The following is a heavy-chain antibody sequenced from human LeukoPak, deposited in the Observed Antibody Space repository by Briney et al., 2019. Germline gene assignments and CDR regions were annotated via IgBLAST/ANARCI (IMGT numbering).Heavy chain of an antibody. J-gene: IGHJ4*02. CDR3: ARDLLYGSGSQRYLFDY. CDR1: GFTFSSYS. V-gene: IGHV3-48*01. CDR2: ISSSSSTI. Sequence: GGSLRLSCAASGFTFSSYSMNWVRQAPGKGLEWVSYISSSSSTIYYADSVKGRFTISRGNAKNSLYLQMNSLRAEDTAVYYCARDLLYGSGSQRYLFDYWGQGTLVTVSS. D-gene: IGHD3-10*01.